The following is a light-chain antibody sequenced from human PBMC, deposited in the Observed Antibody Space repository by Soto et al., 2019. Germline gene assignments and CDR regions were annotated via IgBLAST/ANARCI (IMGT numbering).Light chain of an antibody. J-gene: IGKJ2*01. CDR1: QSVSSY. CDR3: QQRSIWPRNT. V-gene: IGKV3-11*01. Sequence: EIVLTQSPATLSLSPGERATLSCRASQSVSSYLAWYQQKPGQPPRLLIYDASNRATGIPARFSGSGSGTDFTLTISSLEPEDVAVYYCQQRSIWPRNTFGLGTKVDIK. CDR2: DAS.